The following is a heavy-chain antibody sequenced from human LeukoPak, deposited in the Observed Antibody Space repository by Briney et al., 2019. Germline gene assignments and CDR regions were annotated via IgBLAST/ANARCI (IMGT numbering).Heavy chain of an antibody. J-gene: IGHJ4*02. CDR1: GYTLTELS. CDR2: FDPEDGET. D-gene: IGHD3-10*01. CDR3: ATDVRMVRGFHY. Sequence: ASVKVSCKVSGYTLTELSMHWVRQAPGKGLEWMGGFDPEDGETIYAQKFQGRVTMTEDTSTDTAYMELSSLRSEDTAVYYCATDVRMVRGFHYWGQGTLVTVSS. V-gene: IGHV1-24*01.